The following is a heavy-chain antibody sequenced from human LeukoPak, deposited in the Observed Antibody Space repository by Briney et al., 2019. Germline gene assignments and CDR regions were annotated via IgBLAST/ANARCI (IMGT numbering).Heavy chain of an antibody. J-gene: IGHJ4*02. CDR3: VRDWPTW. Sequence: GGSLRLSCAASGFTFSSSDMHWVRQPPGRGLEWLSYISSSGTTIYYTDSVKGRFTISRDNAKSSLYLELNSLRVEDTAVFYCVRDWPTWRGQGTLVTVSS. CDR2: ISSSGTTI. V-gene: IGHV3-48*03. CDR1: GFTFSSSD.